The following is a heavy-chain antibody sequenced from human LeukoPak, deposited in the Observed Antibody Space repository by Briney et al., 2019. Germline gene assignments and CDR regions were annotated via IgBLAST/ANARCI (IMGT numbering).Heavy chain of an antibody. Sequence: GGSLRLSCAASGFTFSSYAMHWVRQAPGKGLEWVAVISYDGSNKYYADSVKGRFTISRDNSKNTLYLQMNSLRAEDTAVYYCARAEYSSSPRPKGLPDYWGQGTLVTVSS. D-gene: IGHD6-6*01. CDR2: ISYDGSNK. J-gene: IGHJ4*02. V-gene: IGHV3-30*04. CDR3: ARAEYSSSPRPKGLPDY. CDR1: GFTFSSYA.